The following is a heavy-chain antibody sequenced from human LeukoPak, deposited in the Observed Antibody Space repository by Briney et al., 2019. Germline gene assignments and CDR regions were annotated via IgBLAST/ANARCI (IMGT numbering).Heavy chain of an antibody. CDR3: AAILDYYDSSGYADY. J-gene: IGHJ4*02. D-gene: IGHD3-22*01. V-gene: IGHV4-4*07. Sequence: PSETLSLTCTVSGGSISSYYWSWIRQPAGKGLEWIGRIYTSGSTNYNPSLKSRVTISVDTSKNQFSLKLSSVTAADTAVYYCAAILDYYDSSGYADYWGQGTLVTVSS. CDR2: IYTSGST. CDR1: GGSISSYY.